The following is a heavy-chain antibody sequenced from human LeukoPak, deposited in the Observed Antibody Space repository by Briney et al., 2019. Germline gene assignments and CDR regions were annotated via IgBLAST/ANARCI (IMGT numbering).Heavy chain of an antibody. CDR2: ISSNGSTI. J-gene: IGHJ4*02. CDR3: ARGPKASFDY. CDR1: ALTFSDYS. V-gene: IGHV3-48*01. Sequence: GGSLRLSCAASALTFSDYSMNWVRQAPGKGLEWISYISSNGSTIYYAASVKGRFTISRDSAKNSLYLQMNGLRAEDTAIYYCARGPKASFDYWGQGTLVTVSS. D-gene: IGHD2-21*01.